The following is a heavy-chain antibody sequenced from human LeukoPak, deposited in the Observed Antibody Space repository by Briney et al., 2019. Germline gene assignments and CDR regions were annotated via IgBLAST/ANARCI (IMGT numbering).Heavy chain of an antibody. CDR3: ARDLALYLYGSGSYFDY. Sequence: GGSLRLSCAASGFTVSSNYMSWVRQAPGKGLERVSVIYSGGSTYYADSVKGRFTISRDNSKNTLYLQMNSLRAEDTAVYYCARDLALYLYGSGSYFDYWGQGTLVTVSS. D-gene: IGHD3-10*01. J-gene: IGHJ4*02. CDR2: IYSGGST. CDR1: GFTVSSNY. V-gene: IGHV3-66*01.